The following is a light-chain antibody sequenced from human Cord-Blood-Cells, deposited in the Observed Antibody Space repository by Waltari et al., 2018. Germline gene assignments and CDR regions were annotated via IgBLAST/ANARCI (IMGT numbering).Light chain of an antibody. Sequence: EIVMTQSPATLSVSPGERATLSCRASKSVSSNLAWYQPKPGQAPRLLIYGASTRATGIPARFSGSGSGTEFTLTISSLQPEDFATYYCQQSYSTPFTFGPGTKVDIK. CDR3: QQSYSTPFT. J-gene: IGKJ3*01. V-gene: IGKV3-15*01. CDR2: GAS. CDR1: KSVSSN.